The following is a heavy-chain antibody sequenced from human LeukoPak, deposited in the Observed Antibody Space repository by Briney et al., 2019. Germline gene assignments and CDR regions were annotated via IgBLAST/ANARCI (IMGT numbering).Heavy chain of an antibody. CDR1: GGTFSSYA. V-gene: IGHV1-69*05. J-gene: IGHJ3*02. CDR2: IIPIFGTA. D-gene: IGHD1-26*01. CDR3: ARGTKGGIVGATGAFDI. Sequence: ASVKVSCXASGGTFSSYAISWVRQAPGQGLEWMERIIPIFGTANYAQKFQGRVTITTDESTSTAYMELSSLRSEDTAVYYCARGTKGGIVGATGAFDIWGQGTMVTVSS.